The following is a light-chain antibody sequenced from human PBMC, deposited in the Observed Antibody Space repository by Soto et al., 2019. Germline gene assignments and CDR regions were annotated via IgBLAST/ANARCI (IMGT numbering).Light chain of an antibody. CDR2: GAS. CDR1: QSISSD. Sequence: EIVMTQSPATMSVAPGERATLSCRARQSISSDVAWYQQKPGQAPRLLIYGASTTATGIPARFSGSGSGTEFTLTISSLQSEDFAVYNCQQYNKWPRTFGQGTKVEIK. V-gene: IGKV3-15*01. J-gene: IGKJ2*01. CDR3: QQYNKWPRT.